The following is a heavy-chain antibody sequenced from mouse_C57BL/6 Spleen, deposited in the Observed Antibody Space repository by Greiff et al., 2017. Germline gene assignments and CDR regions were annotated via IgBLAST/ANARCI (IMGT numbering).Heavy chain of an antibody. V-gene: IGHV1-26*01. CDR2: INPNNGGT. CDR3: ARGRIYYYGSSYVPYAMDY. Sequence: VQLQQSGPELVKPGASVKISCKASGYTFTDYYMNWVKQSHGKSLEWIGDINPNNGGTSYNQKFKGKATLTVDKSSSPAYMELRSLTSEDSAVYYCARGRIYYYGSSYVPYAMDYWGQGTSVTVSS. J-gene: IGHJ4*01. CDR1: GYTFTDYY. D-gene: IGHD1-1*01.